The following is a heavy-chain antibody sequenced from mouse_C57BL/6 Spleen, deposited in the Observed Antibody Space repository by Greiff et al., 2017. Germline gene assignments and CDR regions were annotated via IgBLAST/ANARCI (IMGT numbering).Heavy chain of an antibody. V-gene: IGHV1-80*01. D-gene: IGHD2-1*01. CDR3: ARKGNWDY. CDR2: IYPGDGDT. Sequence: QVQLQQSGAELVKPGASVKISCKASGYAFSSYWMNWVKQRPGKGLEWIGLIYPGDGDTTYNGKCKGKAKLTADKSSSAAYMQLSSLTSEDSAVYFCARKGNWDYGGQGTTLTVSS. J-gene: IGHJ2*01. CDR1: GYAFSSYW.